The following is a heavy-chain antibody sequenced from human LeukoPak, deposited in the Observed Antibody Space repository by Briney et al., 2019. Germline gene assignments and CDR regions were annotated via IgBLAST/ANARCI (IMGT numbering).Heavy chain of an antibody. CDR1: GGSISSHY. CDR3: ARTTTGLATYYYYMDV. J-gene: IGHJ6*03. Sequence: SETLSLTCTVSGGSISSHYWSWIRQPPGNGLEWIGYIYYSGGTNYNPSLKSRVTISVDTSKNQFSLKLSSVTAADTAVYYCARTTTGLATYYYYMDVWGKGTTVTVSS. D-gene: IGHD1-1*01. CDR2: IYYSGGT. V-gene: IGHV4-59*11.